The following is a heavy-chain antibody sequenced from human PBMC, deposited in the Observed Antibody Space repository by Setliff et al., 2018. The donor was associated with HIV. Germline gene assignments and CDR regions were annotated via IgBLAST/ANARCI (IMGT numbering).Heavy chain of an antibody. CDR2: ILSTGERT. V-gene: IGHV3-23*01. D-gene: IGHD3-22*01. CDR3: AKELAASGLGYFDS. Sequence: GGSLRLSCAASRFTFSNYAMTWVRQAPGEGLEWVSAILSTGERTFYADSVKGRFTISRDNSKNTVYLQMNSLRAEDTAEYYCAKELAASGLGYFDSWGRGILVTSPQ. J-gene: IGHJ4*02. CDR1: RFTFSNYA.